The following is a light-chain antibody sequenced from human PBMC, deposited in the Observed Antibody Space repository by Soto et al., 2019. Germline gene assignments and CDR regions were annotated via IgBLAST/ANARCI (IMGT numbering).Light chain of an antibody. J-gene: IGKJ1*01. CDR1: QSVSSDS. CDR2: DAS. Sequence: PWERAILSCRASQSVSSDSLAWYRQKPGQAPRLLVYDASSRATGIPDRFSGSGSGTDFTLTISRLEPEDFAVYYCQQYGSAPRTFGQGTKVEIK. CDR3: QQYGSAPRT. V-gene: IGKV3-20*01.